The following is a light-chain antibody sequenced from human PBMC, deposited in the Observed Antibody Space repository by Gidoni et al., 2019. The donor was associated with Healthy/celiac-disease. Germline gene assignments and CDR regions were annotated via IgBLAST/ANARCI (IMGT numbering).Light chain of an antibody. V-gene: IGKV1-39*01. CDR2: AAS. Sequence: DIQMTQSPSSLSASVGDRVTITCRASQSISSYLNWYQQKPGKAPKLLIYAASSLQSGVPSRFSGSGSGTDFTLTISSLQPEDFATYYCQQSYSTSGARTFGGGTKVEIK. J-gene: IGKJ4*01. CDR1: QSISSY. CDR3: QQSYSTSGART.